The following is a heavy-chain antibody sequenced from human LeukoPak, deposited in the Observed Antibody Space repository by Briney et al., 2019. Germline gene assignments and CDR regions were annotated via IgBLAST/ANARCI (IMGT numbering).Heavy chain of an antibody. D-gene: IGHD6-19*01. CDR1: GYSISSGYY. Sequence: PSETLSLTCAVSGYSISSGYYWGWIRQPPGKGLEWIGSIYHSGSTYYNPSLKSRVTISVDTSKNQFSLKLSSVTAADTAVYYCASFTTAVAATLGAFDIWGRGTMVTVSS. CDR3: ASFTTAVAATLGAFDI. V-gene: IGHV4-38-2*01. CDR2: IYHSGST. J-gene: IGHJ3*02.